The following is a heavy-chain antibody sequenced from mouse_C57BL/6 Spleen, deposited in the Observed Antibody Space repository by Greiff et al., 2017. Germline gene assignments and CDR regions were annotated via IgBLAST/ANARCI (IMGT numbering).Heavy chain of an antibody. V-gene: IGHV1-18*01. J-gene: IGHJ3*01. Sequence: EVKLQESGPELVKPGASVKLPCKASGYTFTDYTMDWVKQSHGKSLEWIGDINPNNGGTIYNQKFKGKATLTVDKSSSTAYMELRSLTSEDHAVYDYARERSDSWFAYWGQGTLVTVSA. CDR3: ARERSDSWFAY. D-gene: IGHD2-13*01. CDR2: INPNNGGT. CDR1: GYTFTDYT.